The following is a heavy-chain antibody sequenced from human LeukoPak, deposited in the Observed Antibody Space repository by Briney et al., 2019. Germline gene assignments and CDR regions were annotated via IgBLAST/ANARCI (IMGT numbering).Heavy chain of an antibody. Sequence: GGSLRLSCAASGFTFSSYSMNWVRQAPGKGLEWVSSISSSSSYIYYADSVKGRFTISRDNAKNSLYLQMNSLRAEDTAVYYCAKDRNNYDSIDYWGQGTLVTVSS. CDR3: AKDRNNYDSIDY. V-gene: IGHV3-21*01. D-gene: IGHD3-22*01. J-gene: IGHJ4*02. CDR1: GFTFSSYS. CDR2: ISSSSSYI.